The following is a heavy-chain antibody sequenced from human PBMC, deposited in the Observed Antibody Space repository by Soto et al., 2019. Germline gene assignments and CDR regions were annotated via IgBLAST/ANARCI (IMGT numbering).Heavy chain of an antibody. J-gene: IGHJ4*02. V-gene: IGHV4-59*08. Sequence: KASETLSLTCTVSGGSISSYYWSWIRQPPGKGLEWIGYIYYSGSTNYNPSLKSRVTISVDTSKNQFSLKLSSVTAADTAVYYCARHLYEYSSSFDYWGQGTLVTVSS. CDR2: IYYSGST. CDR1: GGSISSYY. CDR3: ARHLYEYSSSFDY. D-gene: IGHD6-6*01.